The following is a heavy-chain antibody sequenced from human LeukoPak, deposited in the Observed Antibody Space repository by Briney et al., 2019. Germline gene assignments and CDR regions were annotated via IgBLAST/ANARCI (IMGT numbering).Heavy chain of an antibody. J-gene: IGHJ4*02. CDR1: GFTFSTYI. Sequence: GGSLRLSCAASGFTFSTYIMTWVRQAPGKGLEWVSAITGNADSTYYADSVKGRCTISRDNSKNMLYLQMNSLRVEDTAVYYCAKDRLCSGGNCYSGFDCWGQGTLVTVSS. CDR2: ITGNADST. D-gene: IGHD2-15*01. V-gene: IGHV3-23*01. CDR3: AKDRLCSGGNCYSGFDC.